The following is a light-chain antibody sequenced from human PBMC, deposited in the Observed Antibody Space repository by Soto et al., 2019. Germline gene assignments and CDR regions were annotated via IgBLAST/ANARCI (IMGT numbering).Light chain of an antibody. CDR1: SSNIGRNA. CDR3: AVWDDSLNAVV. CDR2: SSY. J-gene: IGLJ2*01. Sequence: QSVLTQPPSASGTPGQSVTISCSGRSSNIGRNAVNWYQQLPGTAPKLLIYSSYQRPSGVPDRFSGSKSGTSGSLAIRGLQSEDEATYHCAVWDDSLNAVVFGGGTKLTV. V-gene: IGLV1-44*01.